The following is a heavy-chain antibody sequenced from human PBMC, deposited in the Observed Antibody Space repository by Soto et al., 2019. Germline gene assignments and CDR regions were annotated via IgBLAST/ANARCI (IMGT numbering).Heavy chain of an antibody. Sequence: GGSLRLSCTASGFTFSAYAMDWVRQAPGKGLEWVSSVSLSSKYIYYAESVKGRFTISRDNAENSVYLQMNSLRAEDTAVYYCARPYDGHDSTFEYWGQGTLVTVSS. V-gene: IGHV3-21*01. CDR2: VSLSSKYI. CDR1: GFTFSAYA. CDR3: ARPYDGHDSTFEY. D-gene: IGHD5-12*01. J-gene: IGHJ4*02.